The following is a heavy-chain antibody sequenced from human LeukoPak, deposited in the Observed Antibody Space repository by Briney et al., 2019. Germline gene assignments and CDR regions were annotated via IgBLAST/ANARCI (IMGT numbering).Heavy chain of an antibody. CDR3: ARRNYYDSSTYPFDY. J-gene: IGHJ4*02. V-gene: IGHV4-39*01. CDR1: GGSISSSSYY. CDR2: IYYSGST. Sequence: SETLSLTCTVSGGSISSSSYYWGWIRQPPGKGLEWIGSIYYSGSTHYNPSLESRVTISVDTSKNQFSLKLISVTAADTAVYYCARRNYYDSSTYPFDYWGQGTLVTVSS. D-gene: IGHD3-22*01.